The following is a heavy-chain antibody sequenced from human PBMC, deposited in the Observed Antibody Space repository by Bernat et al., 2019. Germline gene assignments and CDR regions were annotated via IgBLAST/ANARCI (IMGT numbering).Heavy chain of an antibody. J-gene: IGHJ3*02. D-gene: IGHD3-10*01. CDR3: ARVTWAERPLWFGELFDAFDI. CDR1: GFTFDDYG. CDR2: INWNGGST. Sequence: EVQLVESGGGVVRPGGSLRLSCAASGFTFDDYGMSWVRQAPGKGLEWVSGINWNGGSTGYADSVKGRFTISRDNAKNSLYLQMNSLRAEDTALYYCARVTWAERPLWFGELFDAFDIWGQGTMVTVSS. V-gene: IGHV3-20*04.